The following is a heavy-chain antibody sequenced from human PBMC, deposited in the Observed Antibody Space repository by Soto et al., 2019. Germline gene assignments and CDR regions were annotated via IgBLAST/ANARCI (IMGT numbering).Heavy chain of an antibody. D-gene: IGHD3-3*01. CDR2: ISYDGSNK. V-gene: IGHV3-30*18. J-gene: IGHJ6*02. CDR1: GFTFSRYG. Sequence: QVQLVESGGGGVQPGRSLRLSCAASGFTFSRYGMHWVRQAPGKGLEGVAVISYDGSNKYYADSVKGRFTISRDNSKNTLYLQMNRLRVEDTAVYYWAKDNSRFLEWLLEEYYYGMDVWGQGTTVNVS. CDR3: AKDNSRFLEWLLEEYYYGMDV.